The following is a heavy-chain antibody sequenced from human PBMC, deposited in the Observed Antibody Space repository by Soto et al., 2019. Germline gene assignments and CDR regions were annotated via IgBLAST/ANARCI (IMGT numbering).Heavy chain of an antibody. CDR1: GGTFSSYA. CDR2: IIPIFGSA. D-gene: IGHD6-13*01. J-gene: IGHJ4*02. Sequence: QVQLLQSGAEVKKPGSSVKVSCKASGGTFSSYALSWVRQAPGQGLEWMGGIIPIFGSANYAQKSQGRVTITADESTSTAYMELSSLRSEDTAVYYCASEGVRDSSTWIFDYWGQGTLVTVSS. V-gene: IGHV1-69*12. CDR3: ASEGVRDSSTWIFDY.